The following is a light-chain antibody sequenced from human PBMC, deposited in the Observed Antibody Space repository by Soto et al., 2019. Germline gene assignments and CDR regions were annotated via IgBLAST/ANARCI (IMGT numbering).Light chain of an antibody. CDR2: DTS. J-gene: IGKJ5*01. Sequence: EIVLTQSLATLSLSPGERDTLSCRASQSINSNYLAWYQQKPGLAPRLVIYDTSRRAPGIPDRLTGSGSGTDFTLTISRLEPEDSAIYYCQQYGSSPTFGQGTRLEIK. V-gene: IGKV3D-20*01. CDR1: QSINSNY. CDR3: QQYGSSPT.